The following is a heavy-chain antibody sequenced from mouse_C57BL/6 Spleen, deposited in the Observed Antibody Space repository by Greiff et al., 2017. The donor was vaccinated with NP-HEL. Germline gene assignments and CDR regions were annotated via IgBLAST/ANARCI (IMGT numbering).Heavy chain of an antibody. CDR1: GYTFTSYW. D-gene: IGHD1-1*01. V-gene: IGHV1-69*01. CDR3: ARDYGSRRDAWFAY. CDR2: IDPSDSYT. J-gene: IGHJ3*01. Sequence: QVQLKESGAELVMPGASVKLSCKASGYTFTSYWMHWVKQRPGQGLEWIGEIDPSDSYTNYNQKFKGKSTLTVDKSSSTAYMQLSSLTSEDSAVYYCARDYGSRRDAWFAYWGQGTLVTVSA.